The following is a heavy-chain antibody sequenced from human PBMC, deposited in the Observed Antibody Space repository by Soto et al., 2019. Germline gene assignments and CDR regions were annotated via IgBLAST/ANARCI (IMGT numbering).Heavy chain of an antibody. V-gene: IGHV3-66*01. CDR3: ARGIAVAGSDAFDI. CDR2: IYSGGST. CDR1: GFTVSSNY. J-gene: IGHJ3*02. Sequence: VQLVESGGGLVQPGGSLRLSCAASGFTVSSNYMSWVRQAPGKGLEWVSVIYSGGSTYYADSVKGRFTISRDNSKNTLYLQMNSLRAEDTAVYYCARGIAVAGSDAFDIWGQGTMVTVSS. D-gene: IGHD6-19*01.